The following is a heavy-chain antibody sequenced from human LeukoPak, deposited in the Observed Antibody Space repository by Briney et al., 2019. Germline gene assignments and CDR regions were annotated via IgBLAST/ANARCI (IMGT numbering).Heavy chain of an antibody. CDR2: VSGSGVAT. V-gene: IGHV3-23*01. Sequence: EGSLRLSCAASGITFGTDAMNWVRQAPGKGLEWASTVSGSGVATYFADSVKGRFTISRDNSKNTVFLEMNTLRAEDTAVYYCARKDFWSGYYHFDYWGQATLVTVSS. CDR1: GITFGTDA. D-gene: IGHD3-3*01. J-gene: IGHJ4*02. CDR3: ARKDFWSGYYHFDY.